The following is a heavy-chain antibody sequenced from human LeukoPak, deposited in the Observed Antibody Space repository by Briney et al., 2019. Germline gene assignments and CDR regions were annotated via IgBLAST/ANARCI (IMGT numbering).Heavy chain of an antibody. CDR2: IKDDGSEK. D-gene: IGHD1-26*01. J-gene: IGHJ4*02. V-gene: IGHV3-7*01. CDR1: GVCLTSFW. Sequence: GGSLRLSCAASGVCLTSFWMSCVRQAPGKGLEWVANIKDDGSEKYYVDSVKGRFTISRDNAKNSLYLQMNSLRAEDTAVYYCARVGSRYSGIPDYWGQGTRVTVSS. CDR3: ARVGSRYSGIPDY.